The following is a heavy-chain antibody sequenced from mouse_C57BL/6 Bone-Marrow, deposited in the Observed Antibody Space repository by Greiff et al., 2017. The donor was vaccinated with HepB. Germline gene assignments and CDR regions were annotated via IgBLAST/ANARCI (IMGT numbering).Heavy chain of an antibody. V-gene: IGHV3-6*01. CDR2: ISYDGSN. Sequence: EVKLQESGPGLVKPSQSLSLTCSVTGYSITSGYYWNWIRQFPGNKLEWMGYISYDGSNNYNPSLKNRISITRDTSKNQFFLKLNSVTTEDTATYYCARRGLTGDYWGQGTTLTVSS. J-gene: IGHJ2*01. CDR1: GYSITSGYY. CDR3: ARRGLTGDY. D-gene: IGHD4-1*01.